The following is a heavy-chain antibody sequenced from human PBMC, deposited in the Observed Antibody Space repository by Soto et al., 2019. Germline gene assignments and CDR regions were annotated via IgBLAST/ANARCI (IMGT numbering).Heavy chain of an antibody. CDR2: LYSDDTT. CDR3: ARVYDYGDYHDAFDI. CDR1: GFTVSTNY. J-gene: IGHJ3*02. D-gene: IGHD4-17*01. V-gene: IGHV3-66*01. Sequence: EVQLVESGGGLVQPGGSLRLSCAVSGFTVSTNYMTWVRQAPGKGLEWVSVLYSDDTTYYTDSVKGRFTISRDNSKNTLYLQMTTLTAEDTAVYYWARVYDYGDYHDAFDIWGQGTPVAVSS.